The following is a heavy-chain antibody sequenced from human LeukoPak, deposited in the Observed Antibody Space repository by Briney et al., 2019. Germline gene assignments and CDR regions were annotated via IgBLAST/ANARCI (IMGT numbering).Heavy chain of an antibody. Sequence: PGGSLRLSCAASGFTFSSYAMSWVRQTPGKGLQWVSAVSGSGGSTYYADSVKGRFTISRDSSQNTLYLQMNSLRAEDTAVYYCAKVGATQDFWGQGTLVTVSS. V-gene: IGHV3-23*01. J-gene: IGHJ4*02. CDR3: AKVGATQDF. CDR1: GFTFSSYA. D-gene: IGHD1-26*01. CDR2: VSGSGGST.